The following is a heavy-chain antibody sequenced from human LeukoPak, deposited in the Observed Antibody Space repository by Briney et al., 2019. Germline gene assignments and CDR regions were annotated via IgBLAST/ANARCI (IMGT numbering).Heavy chain of an antibody. CDR3: ARLFGVPHAFDV. CDR1: GYSISSGYY. V-gene: IGHV4-38-2*01. D-gene: IGHD3-10*02. J-gene: IGHJ3*01. Sequence: LETLSLTCAVSGYSISSGYYWGWIRQPPGKGLEWIGSIYHSGITYYNTSLRSRVTISVDTSKNQFSLRLISVTAADTAMYYCARLFGVPHAFDVWGQGTMVTVS. CDR2: IYHSGIT.